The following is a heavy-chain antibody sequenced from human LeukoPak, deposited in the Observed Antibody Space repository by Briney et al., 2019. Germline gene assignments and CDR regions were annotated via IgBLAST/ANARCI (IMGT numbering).Heavy chain of an antibody. CDR1: GFTFSDYY. Sequence: KPGGPLRLSCAASGFTFSDYYMSWIRQAPGKGLEWVSYISPSTTYTHYADSVKGRFTISRDNAKNSVYLQMNSLRVEDTAVYYCARTTADSSGWSALFDFWGQGTLVTVSS. CDR2: ISPSTTYT. D-gene: IGHD6-19*01. J-gene: IGHJ4*02. V-gene: IGHV3-11*06. CDR3: ARTTADSSGWSALFDF.